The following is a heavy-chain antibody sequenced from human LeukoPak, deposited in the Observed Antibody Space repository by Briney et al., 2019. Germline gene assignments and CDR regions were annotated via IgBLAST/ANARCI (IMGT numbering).Heavy chain of an antibody. CDR1: GFTFSTYS. Sequence: GGSLRLSCAASGFTFSTYSMNWVRLAPGKGLEWVSSTEPGTGSIADPVQGRFTISRDNAYSSLYLQMNSLRVEDTAVYYCARDYRDAYGYRYFDLWGRGTLVTVSS. CDR2: TEPGTGS. V-gene: IGHV3-21*01. D-gene: IGHD3-10*01. J-gene: IGHJ2*01. CDR3: ARDYRDAYGYRYFDL.